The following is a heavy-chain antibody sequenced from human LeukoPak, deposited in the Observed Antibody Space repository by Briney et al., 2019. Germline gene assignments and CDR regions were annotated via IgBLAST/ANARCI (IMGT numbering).Heavy chain of an antibody. V-gene: IGHV1-2*02. D-gene: IGHD3-22*01. J-gene: IGHJ4*02. CDR2: INPNSGGT. CDR3: ARELEYYYDSSGYYYEDY. CDR1: GYTFTGYY. Sequence: ASVKVSCKASGYTFTGYYMHWVRQAPGQGLEWMGWINPNSGGTNYAQKFQGRVTMTRDTSISTAYMELSRLRSDDTAVYYCARELEYYYDSSGYYYEDYWGQGTLVTVSS.